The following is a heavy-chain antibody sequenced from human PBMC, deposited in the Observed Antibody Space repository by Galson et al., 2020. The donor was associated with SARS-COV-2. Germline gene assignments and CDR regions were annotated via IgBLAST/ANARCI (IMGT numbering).Heavy chain of an antibody. CDR1: GDSISRNY. V-gene: IGHV4-59*08. J-gene: IGHJ5*02. CDR2: INYSGNT. Sequence: SETLSLTCTVSGDSISRNYWTWVRQPPGKGLEWIAYINYSGNTNYNPSLKSRVTISVDTSKNQFSLKLSAVTAADTAVFYCARLTAYMTSTITYHYLDPWGQGTLVTVSS. D-gene: IGHD3-22*01. CDR3: ARLTAYMTSTITYHYLDP.